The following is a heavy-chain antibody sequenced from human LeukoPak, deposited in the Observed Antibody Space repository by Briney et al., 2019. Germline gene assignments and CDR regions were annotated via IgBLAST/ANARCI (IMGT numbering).Heavy chain of an antibody. CDR2: IYYSGNT. V-gene: IGHV4-59*01. D-gene: IGHD2-15*01. CDR1: GGSIRSYY. CDR3: ARVQINCSGGNCYSEHFDY. Sequence: SETLSLTCTVSGGSIRSYYWSWIRQPPGKGLEWIGYIYYSGNTHYNPSLRSRVTISVDTSKNQFSLKLNSVTAADTAVYYCARVQINCSGGNCYSEHFDYWGQGTLVTVSS. J-gene: IGHJ4*02.